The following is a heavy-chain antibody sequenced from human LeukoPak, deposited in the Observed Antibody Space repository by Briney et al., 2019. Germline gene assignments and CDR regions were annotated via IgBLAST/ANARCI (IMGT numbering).Heavy chain of an antibody. Sequence: SETLSLTCTVSGGXLNSYYCGWLRQPTGKGLEWVGYIYYSGSTNYNSSLKSRVAISVDTSKNQFSLKLSSVNAGDTAIYYCVRHGESGRHHAYFDSWGQGTLVTVSS. D-gene: IGHD3-10*01. CDR3: VRHGESGRHHAYFDS. V-gene: IGHV4-59*08. CDR1: GGXLNSYY. J-gene: IGHJ4*02. CDR2: IYYSGST.